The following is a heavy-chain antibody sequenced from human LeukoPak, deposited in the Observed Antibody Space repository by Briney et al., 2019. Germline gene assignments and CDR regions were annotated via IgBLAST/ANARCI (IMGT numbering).Heavy chain of an antibody. D-gene: IGHD2-15*01. Sequence: GGSLRLSCAASGFSFRSYGMHWVRQAPGKGLEWVAVIWYDGSNKYYADSVKGRFTISRDNSKNTLYLQMNSLRAEDTAVYYCAREAPAESAFDIWGQGTMVTVSS. CDR2: IWYDGSNK. CDR1: GFSFRSYG. CDR3: AREAPAESAFDI. V-gene: IGHV3-30*19. J-gene: IGHJ3*02.